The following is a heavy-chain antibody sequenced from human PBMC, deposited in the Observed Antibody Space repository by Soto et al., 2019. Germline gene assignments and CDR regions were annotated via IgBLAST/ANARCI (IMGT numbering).Heavy chain of an antibody. D-gene: IGHD4-17*01. Sequence: GGSLRLSCAASGFTFSSYAMHWVRQAPGKGLEWVALISYDGNDKYYVDSVKGRFTISRDNSKNMLYLQLTNLRAEDTALYYCAKDHRTTVTTRGVWYFDYWGQGTLVTVSS. J-gene: IGHJ4*02. CDR2: ISYDGNDK. CDR3: AKDHRTTVTTRGVWYFDY. CDR1: GFTFSSYA. V-gene: IGHV3-30*18.